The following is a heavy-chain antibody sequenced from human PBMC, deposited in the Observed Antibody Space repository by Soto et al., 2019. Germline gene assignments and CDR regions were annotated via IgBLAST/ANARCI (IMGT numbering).Heavy chain of an antibody. V-gene: IGHV4-30-2*01. CDR3: ARVPDV. CDR1: GGSISSGGYS. CDR2: IYHSGST. J-gene: IGHJ6*02. Sequence: PSETLSITSAVSGGSISSGGYSCSWIRQPPGKGLEWIGYIYHSGSTYYNPSLKSRVTISVDRSKNQFSLKLSSVTSADTAVYYCARVPDVPGQGNTVTVS.